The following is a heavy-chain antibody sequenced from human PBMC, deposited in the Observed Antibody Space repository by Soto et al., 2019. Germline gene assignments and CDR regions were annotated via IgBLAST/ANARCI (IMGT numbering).Heavy chain of an antibody. CDR3: AAAKDIVVVPAESNAFDI. V-gene: IGHV1-58*01. Sequence: SSVKVSYKASGFTFTSSAVQWVRQARGQRLEWIGWIVVGSGNTNYAQKFQERVTITRDMSTSTAYMELSSLRSEDTAVYYCAAAKDIVVVPAESNAFDIWGQGTMVTVSS. CDR2: IVVGSGNT. D-gene: IGHD2-2*01. J-gene: IGHJ3*02. CDR1: GFTFTSSA.